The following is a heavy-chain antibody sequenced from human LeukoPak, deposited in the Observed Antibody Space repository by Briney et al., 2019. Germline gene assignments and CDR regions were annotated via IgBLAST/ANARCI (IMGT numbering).Heavy chain of an antibody. CDR3: ARRAEVYCSGDRCYSFDD. J-gene: IGHJ4*02. CDR2: IHYSETT. V-gene: IGHV4-39*01. CDR1: GGSISSSSTDY. Sequence: SETLSLTCTVSGGSISSSSTDYWGWIRQSPGKGLEWIGSIHYSETTYYNPTLKSPLTISVDTTKNQFSLKLSSVTAADTAVYYCARRAEVYCSGDRCYSFDDWGQGTLVTVSS. D-gene: IGHD2-15*01.